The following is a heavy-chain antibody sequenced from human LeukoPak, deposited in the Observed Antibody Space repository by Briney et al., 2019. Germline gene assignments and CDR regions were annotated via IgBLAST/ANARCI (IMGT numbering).Heavy chain of an antibody. Sequence: PGGSLRLSCAASGFTFSSYAMSWVRQAPGKGLEWVSGISGSGGITSSADSVKGRFTISRDNSKNTLYLQMNSLRVEDTAVYYCAKETGGGRGYDYWGQGSLVTVSS. CDR2: ISGSGGIT. V-gene: IGHV3-23*01. J-gene: IGHJ4*02. CDR1: GFTFSSYA. D-gene: IGHD3-16*01. CDR3: AKETGGGRGYDY.